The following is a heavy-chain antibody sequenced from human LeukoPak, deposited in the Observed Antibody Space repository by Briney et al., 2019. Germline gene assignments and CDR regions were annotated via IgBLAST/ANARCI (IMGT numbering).Heavy chain of an antibody. Sequence: ASVKVSCKASGYTFTNYYIHWVRQAPGQGLEWMGWINPNSGGTNYAQKFQGRVTMTRDTSISTAYMELSRLRSDDTAVYYCARDLGQLVRTYWFDPWGQGTLVTVSS. D-gene: IGHD6-6*01. V-gene: IGHV1-2*02. J-gene: IGHJ5*02. CDR1: GYTFTNYY. CDR2: INPNSGGT. CDR3: ARDLGQLVRTYWFDP.